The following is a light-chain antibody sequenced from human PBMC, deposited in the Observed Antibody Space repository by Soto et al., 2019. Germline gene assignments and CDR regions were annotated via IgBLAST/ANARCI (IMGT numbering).Light chain of an antibody. CDR3: QQDAGSPPWT. CDR2: GAS. Sequence: STGDRAPLYCRESQSVTSNLAWYQQKPGQAPRLLIYGASTRATGIPDRFSVSGSGTDLTLTVCSLGPPDSAVYHCQQDAGSPPWTFAGGTKVDIK. V-gene: IGKV3-20*01. CDR1: QSVTSN. J-gene: IGKJ4*02.